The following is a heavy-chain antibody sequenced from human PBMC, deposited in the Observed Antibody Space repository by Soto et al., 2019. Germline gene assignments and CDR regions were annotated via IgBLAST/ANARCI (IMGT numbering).Heavy chain of an antibody. Sequence: GGSLRLSCAASGFTFTGYSMNWVRQAPGKGLEWVSSISSTTNYIYYGDSMKGRFTISRDNAKNSLYLEMNSLRAEDTAVYYCARESEDLTSNFDYWGQGTLVTVPS. J-gene: IGHJ4*02. V-gene: IGHV3-21*06. CDR2: ISSTTNYI. CDR3: ARESEDLTSNFDY. CDR1: GFTFTGYS.